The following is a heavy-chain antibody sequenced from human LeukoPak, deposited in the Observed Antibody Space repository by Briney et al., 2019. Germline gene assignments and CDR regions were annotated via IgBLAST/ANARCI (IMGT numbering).Heavy chain of an antibody. CDR3: ARDRLRWYVDY. CDR1: GFTFSSYA. CDR2: ISYDGSNK. J-gene: IGHJ4*02. V-gene: IGHV3-30-3*01. Sequence: GGSLRLSCAASGFTFSSYAMHWVRQAPGKGLEWVAVISYDGSNKYYADSVKGRFTISRDNSKNTLYLQMNSLRAEDTAVYYCARDRLRWYVDYWGQGTLVTVSS. D-gene: IGHD4-23*01.